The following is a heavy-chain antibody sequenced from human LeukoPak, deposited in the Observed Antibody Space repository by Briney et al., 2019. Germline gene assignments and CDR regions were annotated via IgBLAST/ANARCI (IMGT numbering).Heavy chain of an antibody. V-gene: IGHV3-66*01. Sequence: PGGSLRLSCAASGFTVSSKYMTWVRQAPGKGLEWVSVIYNGDDTNYADSVKGRFTISRDKSKNTLDLQMNSLRGDDTAVYYCARDRGGYCSGGSCYQFDYWGQGTLVTVSS. CDR3: ARDRGGYCSGGSCYQFDY. D-gene: IGHD2-15*01. CDR1: GFTVSSKY. CDR2: IYNGDDT. J-gene: IGHJ4*02.